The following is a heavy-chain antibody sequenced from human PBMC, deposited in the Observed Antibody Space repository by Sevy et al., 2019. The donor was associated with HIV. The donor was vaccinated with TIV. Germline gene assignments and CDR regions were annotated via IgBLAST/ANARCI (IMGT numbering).Heavy chain of an antibody. J-gene: IGHJ4*02. Sequence: GGSLRLSCAASGFTFSSYAMSWVRQAPGKGLEWVSAISGSGGSTYYADSVKGRFTISRDNSKNTLYLQMNRLRAEDTAVYYCAKAYQWFGELGFDYWGQGTLVTVSS. CDR2: ISGSGGST. D-gene: IGHD3-10*01. V-gene: IGHV3-23*01. CDR1: GFTFSSYA. CDR3: AKAYQWFGELGFDY.